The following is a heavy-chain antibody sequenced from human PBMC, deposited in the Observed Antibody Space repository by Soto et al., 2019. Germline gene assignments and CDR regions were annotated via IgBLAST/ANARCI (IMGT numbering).Heavy chain of an antibody. CDR3: ARDRSSGGTEDAFDI. Sequence: SVKVSCKASGGTFSSYAISWVRQAPGQGLEWMGGIIPIFGTANYAQKFQGRVTITADESTSTAYMELSSLRSEDTAVYYCARDRSSGGTEDAFDIWGQGTMVTVS. J-gene: IGHJ3*02. V-gene: IGHV1-69*13. CDR2: IIPIFGTA. D-gene: IGHD6-19*01. CDR1: GGTFSSYA.